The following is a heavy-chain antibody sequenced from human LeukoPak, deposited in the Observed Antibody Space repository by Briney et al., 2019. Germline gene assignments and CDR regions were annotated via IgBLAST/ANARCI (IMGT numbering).Heavy chain of an antibody. CDR2: ISRSGSTK. Sequence: GGSLRLSCAASGFTFSDYNMRWIRQAPGKGLEWVSSISRSGSTKYYADSVKGRFTISRDNAKNSLFLQMNSLRAEDTAVYYCARSVLYYDSSGYSRTYYFDYWGQGTLVTVSS. D-gene: IGHD3-22*01. J-gene: IGHJ4*02. CDR3: ARSVLYYDSSGYSRTYYFDY. CDR1: GFTFSDYN. V-gene: IGHV3-11*04.